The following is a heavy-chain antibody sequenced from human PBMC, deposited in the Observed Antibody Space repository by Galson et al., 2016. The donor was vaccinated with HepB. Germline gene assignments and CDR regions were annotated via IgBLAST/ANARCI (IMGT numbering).Heavy chain of an antibody. Sequence: SLRLSCAAPGFTFTSNYMHWVRQAPGKGLVWVSGIHTDGSSPIYADSVKGRFTITRDNTKNTLYLQMNSLRAEDSAVYYCGRGAYFGMDVWGQGTAVTVSS. J-gene: IGHJ6*02. CDR3: GRGAYFGMDV. V-gene: IGHV3-74*01. CDR2: IHTDGSSP. CDR1: GFTFTSNY.